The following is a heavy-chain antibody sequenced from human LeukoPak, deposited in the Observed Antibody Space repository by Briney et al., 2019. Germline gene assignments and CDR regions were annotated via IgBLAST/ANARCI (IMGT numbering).Heavy chain of an antibody. CDR1: GGTFSSYA. D-gene: IGHD3-22*01. V-gene: IGHV1-69*04. CDR2: IIPILGIA. Sequence: PKASVKVSCKASGGTFSSYAISWVRQAPGQGLEWMGRIIPILGIANYAQKFQGRVTITADKSTSTAYMELSSLRSEDTAVYYCARDRRYYDGSGYHDYWGQGTLVTVSS. CDR3: ARDRRYYDGSGYHDY. J-gene: IGHJ4*02.